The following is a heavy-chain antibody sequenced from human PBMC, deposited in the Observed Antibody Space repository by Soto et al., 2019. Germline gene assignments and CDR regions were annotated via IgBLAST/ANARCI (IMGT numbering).Heavy chain of an antibody. Sequence: GGSLRLSCAASGFTFSSYAMSWVRQAPGKGLEWVSAISGSGGSTYYADPVKGRFTISRDNSKNTLYLQMNSLRAEDTAVYYCAKTPPYYYDSSGYYYDEFDYWGQGTLVTVSS. V-gene: IGHV3-23*01. D-gene: IGHD3-22*01. J-gene: IGHJ4*02. CDR1: GFTFSSYA. CDR2: ISGSGGST. CDR3: AKTPPYYYDSSGYYYDEFDY.